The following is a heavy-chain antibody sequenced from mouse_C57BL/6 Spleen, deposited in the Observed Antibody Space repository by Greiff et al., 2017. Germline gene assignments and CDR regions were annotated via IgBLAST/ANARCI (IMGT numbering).Heavy chain of an antibody. J-gene: IGHJ2*01. V-gene: IGHV1-76*01. CDR2: IYPGSGNT. Sequence: QVQLQQSGAELVRPGASVKLSCKASGYTFTDYYINWVKQRPGQGLEWIGRIYPGSGNTYYNEKFKGKATLTAETSSSTAYMQLSSLTSEDSAVYFCARDDGYWGQGTTLTVSS. CDR3: ARDDGY. CDR1: GYTFTDYY. D-gene: IGHD2-12*01.